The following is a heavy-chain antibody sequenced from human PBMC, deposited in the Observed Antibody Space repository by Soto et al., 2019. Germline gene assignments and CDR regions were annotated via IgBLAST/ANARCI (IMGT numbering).Heavy chain of an antibody. CDR2: IYYSGST. Sequence: PSETLSLTCTVSGGSISSGGYYWSWIRQHPGKGLEWIGYIYYSGSTYYNPSLKSRVTISVDTSKNQFSLKLSSVTAADTAVYYCAREAYCSNTSCYPLDDWGQGTLVTVSS. CDR3: AREAYCSNTSCYPLDD. V-gene: IGHV4-31*03. J-gene: IGHJ4*02. CDR1: GGSISSGGYY. D-gene: IGHD2-2*01.